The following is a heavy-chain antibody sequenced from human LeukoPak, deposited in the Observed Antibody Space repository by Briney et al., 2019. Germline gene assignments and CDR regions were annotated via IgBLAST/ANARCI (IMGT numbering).Heavy chain of an antibody. CDR1: GAPISRFF. J-gene: IGHJ4*02. Sequence: SETLSLTCTTSGAPISRFFWSWVRQPPGKGLEWIGNIYNGVPTFFNPSLKSRVSISVDTSKGQFSLQLAYVTAADTAVYYCVQSTGWPVFDYWGEGILVTVSS. D-gene: IGHD6-19*01. V-gene: IGHV4-4*09. CDR3: VQSTGWPVFDY. CDR2: IYNGVPT.